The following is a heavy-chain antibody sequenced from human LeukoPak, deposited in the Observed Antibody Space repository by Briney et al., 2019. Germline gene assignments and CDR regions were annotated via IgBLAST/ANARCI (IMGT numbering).Heavy chain of an antibody. Sequence: QPGGSLRLSCAASGFTFSSYGMHWVRQAPGKGLEWVAVISYDGSNKYYADSVKGRFTISRDNSKNTLYLQMNSLRAEDTAVYYCAKAGGFYNWNSFGDSWGQGTLVTVSS. V-gene: IGHV3-30*18. D-gene: IGHD1-7*01. CDR2: ISYDGSNK. J-gene: IGHJ5*01. CDR3: AKAGGFYNWNSFGDS. CDR1: GFTFSSYG.